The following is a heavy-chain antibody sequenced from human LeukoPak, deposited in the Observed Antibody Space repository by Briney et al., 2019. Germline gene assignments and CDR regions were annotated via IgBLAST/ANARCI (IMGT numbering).Heavy chain of an antibody. CDR2: IYYSGST. Sequence: PSETLSLTCTVSGGSISSGGYYWSWIRQHPGKGLEWIGYIYYSGSTYYNPSLKSRVTISVDASKNQFSLKLSSVTAADTAVYYCASQYSSSGDYYYCGMDVWGQGTTVTVSS. D-gene: IGHD6-6*01. V-gene: IGHV4-31*03. CDR3: ASQYSSSGDYYYCGMDV. J-gene: IGHJ6*02. CDR1: GGSISSGGYY.